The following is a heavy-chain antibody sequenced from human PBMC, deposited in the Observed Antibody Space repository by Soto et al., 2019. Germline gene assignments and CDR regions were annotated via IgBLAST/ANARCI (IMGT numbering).Heavy chain of an antibody. CDR2: ISGSGGST. D-gene: IGHD6-6*01. V-gene: IGHV3-23*01. CDR3: ANGVIEARPTSAFDI. J-gene: IGHJ3*02. CDR1: GFTFSSYA. Sequence: GESLKISCAASGFTFSSYAMSWVRQAPGKGLEWVSAISGSGGSTYYADSVKGRFTISRDNSKNTLYLQMNSLRAEDTAVYYCANGVIEARPTSAFDILGQGTMVTVSS.